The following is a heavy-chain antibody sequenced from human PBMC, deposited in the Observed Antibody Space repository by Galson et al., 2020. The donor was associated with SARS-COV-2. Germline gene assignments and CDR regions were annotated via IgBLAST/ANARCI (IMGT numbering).Heavy chain of an antibody. V-gene: IGHV4-31*03. J-gene: IGHJ2*01. D-gene: IGHD2-15*01. CDR2: IYYSGST. CDR3: ARVRYGGGLWYFDL. CDR1: GGPISSGGYY. Sequence: SETLSLTCTVSGGPISSGGYYWSWIRQHPGKGLEWIGYIYYSGSTYYNPSLKSRVTISVDTSKNQFSLKLSSVTAADTAVYYCARVRYGGGLWYFDLWGRGTLVTVSS.